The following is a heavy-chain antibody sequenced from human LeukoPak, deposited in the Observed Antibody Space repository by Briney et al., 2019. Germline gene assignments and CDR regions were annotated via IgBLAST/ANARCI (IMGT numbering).Heavy chain of an antibody. V-gene: IGHV4-31*03. J-gene: IGHJ4*02. CDR2: IYYNGNT. D-gene: IGHD2-15*01. CDR3: ARPGDMGGGFDY. Sequence: SETLSLTCTVSGNSISRAGYYWNWIRQHPGKGLEWIGYIYYNGNTFYNPSLESRMTMALDTSKSQFSLKLSSVTAAATAVYYCARPGDMGGGFDYWGQGTLVTVSS. CDR1: GNSISRAGYY.